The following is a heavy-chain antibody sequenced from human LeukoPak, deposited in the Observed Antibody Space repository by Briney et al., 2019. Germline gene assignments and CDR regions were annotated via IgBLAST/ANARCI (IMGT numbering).Heavy chain of an antibody. CDR3: AKVGYSGYDSEGGFFDY. D-gene: IGHD5-12*01. Sequence: GGSLRLSCAASGFTFSSYGMHWVRQAPGKGLEWVAVISYDGSNKYHADSVKGRFTISRDNSKNTLYLQMNSLRAEDTAVYYCAKVGYSGYDSEGGFFDYWGQGTLVTVSS. V-gene: IGHV3-30*18. CDR2: ISYDGSNK. CDR1: GFTFSSYG. J-gene: IGHJ4*02.